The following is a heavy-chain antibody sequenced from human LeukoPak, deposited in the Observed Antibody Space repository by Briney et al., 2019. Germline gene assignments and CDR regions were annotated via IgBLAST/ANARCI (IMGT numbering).Heavy chain of an antibody. V-gene: IGHV1-2*02. CDR2: INPNSGGT. CDR1: GYTFTGYY. Sequence: ASVKVSCKASGYTFTGYYMHWVRQAPGQGLEWMGWINPNSGGTNYAQKFQGRVTMTRDTSISTAYMELSRLRSDDTAVYYCARSDVRLGTLGRRYGMDVWGQGTTVTVSS. J-gene: IGHJ6*02. CDR3: ARSDVRLGTLGRRYGMDV. D-gene: IGHD3-16*01.